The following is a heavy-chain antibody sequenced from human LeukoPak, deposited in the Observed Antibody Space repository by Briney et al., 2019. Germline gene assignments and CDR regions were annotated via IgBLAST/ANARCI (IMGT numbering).Heavy chain of an antibody. D-gene: IGHD2-15*01. CDR2: IIPIFGTA. Sequence: ASVKVSCKASGGTFSSYAISWVRQAPGQGLEWMGRIIPIFGTANYAQKFQVRVTITTDESTSTAYMELSSLRSEDTAVYYCARESGVVAATVFIYYFDYWGQGTLVTVSS. V-gene: IGHV1-69*05. CDR3: ARESGVVAATVFIYYFDY. J-gene: IGHJ4*02. CDR1: GGTFSSYA.